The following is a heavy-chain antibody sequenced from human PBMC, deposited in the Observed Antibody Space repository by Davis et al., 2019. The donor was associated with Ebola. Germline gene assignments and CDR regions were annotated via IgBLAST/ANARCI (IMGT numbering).Heavy chain of an antibody. Sequence: SQTLSLTCAVYGGSFSGYYWSWIRQPPGKGLEWIGEINHSGSTNYNPSLKSRVTISVDTSKNQFSLKLSSVTAADTAVYYCARTVLQGWFDPWSQGTLVTVSS. CDR3: ARTVLQGWFDP. CDR1: GGSFSGYY. V-gene: IGHV4-34*01. J-gene: IGHJ5*02. D-gene: IGHD2/OR15-2a*01. CDR2: INHSGST.